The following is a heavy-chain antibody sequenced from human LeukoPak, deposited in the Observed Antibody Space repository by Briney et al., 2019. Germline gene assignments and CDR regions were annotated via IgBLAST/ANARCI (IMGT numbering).Heavy chain of an antibody. CDR3: ARGGITIFGVVID. CDR1: GFTFSSYS. CDR2: ISSSSSYI. J-gene: IGHJ4*02. Sequence: PGGSLRLSCAASGFTFSSYSMNWVRQAPGKGLEWVSSISSSSSYIYYADSVKGRFTISRDNAKNSLYLQMNSLRAEDTAVYYCARGGITIFGVVIDRGQGTLVTVSS. D-gene: IGHD3-3*01. V-gene: IGHV3-21*01.